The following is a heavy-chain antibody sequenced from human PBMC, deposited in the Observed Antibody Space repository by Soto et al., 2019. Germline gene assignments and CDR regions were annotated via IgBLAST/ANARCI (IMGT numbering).Heavy chain of an antibody. J-gene: IGHJ6*02. D-gene: IGHD3-3*01. CDR1: GGTFSSYA. CDR3: ARDSSAKYDFWSGYSSGMDV. V-gene: IGHV1-69*06. CDR2: IIPIFGTA. Sequence: SVKVSCKASGGTFSSYAISWVRQAPGQGLEWMGGIIPIFGTANYAQKFQGRVTITADKSTSTAYMELSSLRSEDTAVYYCARDSSAKYDFWSGYSSGMDVWGQGTTVTISS.